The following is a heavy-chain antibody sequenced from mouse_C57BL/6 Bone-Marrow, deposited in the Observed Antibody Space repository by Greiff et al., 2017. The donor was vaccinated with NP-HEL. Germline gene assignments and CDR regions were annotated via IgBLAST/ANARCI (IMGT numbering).Heavy chain of an antibody. CDR1: GFTFSDYG. D-gene: IGHD3-1*01. CDR2: ISSGSSTI. J-gene: IGHJ4*01. CDR3: ARLPGHGAMDY. V-gene: IGHV5-17*01. Sequence: EVQVVESGGGLVKPGGSLKLSCAASGFTFSDYGMHWVRQAPEKGLEWVAYISSGSSTIYYADTVKGRFTISRDNAKNTLFLQMTSLRSEDTAMYYCARLPGHGAMDYWGQGTSVTVSS.